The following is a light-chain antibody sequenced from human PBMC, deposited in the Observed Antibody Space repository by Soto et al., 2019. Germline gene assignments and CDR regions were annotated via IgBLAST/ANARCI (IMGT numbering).Light chain of an antibody. V-gene: IGKV1-5*03. J-gene: IGKJ4*01. CDR2: KAS. CDR3: QQYKSYPLN. CDR1: QSISSW. Sequence: DIQMTQSPSTLSASVGDRVTITCRASQSISSWLAWYQQKPGKAPNLLIYKASTLESGVPSRFSGSGSGTEFTLTISSVQPDDFATYYCQQYKSYPLNFGGGTKVDIK.